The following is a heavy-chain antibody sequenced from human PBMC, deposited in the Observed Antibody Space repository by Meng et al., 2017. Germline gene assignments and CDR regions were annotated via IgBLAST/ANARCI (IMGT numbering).Heavy chain of an antibody. Sequence: ASVKVSCKVSGYTLTELPMHWVRQAPGKGLEWMGGFDPEDGETIYAQKFQGRVTMTEDTSTDTAYMELSSLRSEDTAVYYCAIRGAAVAGTLLDYWGQGTLVTVSS. CDR2: FDPEDGET. J-gene: IGHJ4*02. CDR1: GYTLTELP. D-gene: IGHD6-19*01. CDR3: AIRGAAVAGTLLDY. V-gene: IGHV1-24*01.